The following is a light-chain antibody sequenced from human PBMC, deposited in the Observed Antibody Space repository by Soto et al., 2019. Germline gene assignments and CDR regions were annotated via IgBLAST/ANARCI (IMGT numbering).Light chain of an antibody. CDR1: QSVSGS. J-gene: IGKJ4*01. V-gene: IGKV3-11*01. CDR2: DAS. Sequence: EIVLTQSPATLSLAPGERATLSCRASQSVSGSLAWYQQKRGQAPRLLIYDASNRATGIPARFSGSGSGTDFTLTISSLEPEDFAVYYCQQRSNWPLTFGGGTKVEIK. CDR3: QQRSNWPLT.